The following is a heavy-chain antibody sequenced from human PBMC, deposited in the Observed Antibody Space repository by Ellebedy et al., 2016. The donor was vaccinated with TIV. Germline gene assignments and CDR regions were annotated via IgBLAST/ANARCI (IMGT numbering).Heavy chain of an antibody. V-gene: IGHV4-4*02. CDR3: ARVTKRITNSGTHYFFDY. CDR1: SVSISSNNW. D-gene: IGHD3-10*01. CDR2: IWHSGST. J-gene: IGHJ4*02. Sequence: MPSETLSLTCAVSSVSISSNNWWSWVRQPPGKGLEWIGEIWHSGSTNYNPSLKSRVTISVDKSKNQFSLKLTSVSAADTALYFCARVTKRITNSGTHYFFDYWGQGTLVTVSS.